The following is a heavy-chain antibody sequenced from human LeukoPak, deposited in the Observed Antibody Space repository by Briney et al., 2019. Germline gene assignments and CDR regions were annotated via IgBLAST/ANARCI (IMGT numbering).Heavy chain of an antibody. CDR1: GGSISSSRYS. CDR3: ARFYDSSGYVDY. J-gene: IGHJ4*02. Sequence: PSETLSLTCTVSGGSISSSRYSWGWIRQPPGKGLVWIGTIYSSGSTYYNPSLKSRVTISVDTSKKQFSLKLSSVTAADTAVYFCARFYDSSGYVDYWGQGTLVTVSS. D-gene: IGHD3-22*01. V-gene: IGHV4-39*01. CDR2: IYSSGST.